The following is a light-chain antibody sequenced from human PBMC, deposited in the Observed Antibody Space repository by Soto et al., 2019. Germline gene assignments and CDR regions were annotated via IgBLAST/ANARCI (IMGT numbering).Light chain of an antibody. CDR2: AAS. Sequence: DVQMTQSPSSLSASVEDRVTITCRASQSISSYLNWYQQKPGKAPKLLIFAASSLQSGVPSRFSGSGSGPDFTLTISSLQPEDFATYYCQQGYSYPWTFGQGTKVAI. J-gene: IGKJ1*01. V-gene: IGKV1-39*01. CDR3: QQGYSYPWT. CDR1: QSISSY.